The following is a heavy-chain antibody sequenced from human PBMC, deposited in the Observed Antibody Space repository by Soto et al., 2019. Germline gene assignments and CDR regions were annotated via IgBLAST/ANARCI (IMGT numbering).Heavy chain of an antibody. CDR2: IYWDDDE. V-gene: IGHV2-5*02. Sequence: QITLKESGPTVVKPTETLTLTCTFSGLSLSTRGVGVGWIRQPPGKALEWLAIIYWDDDERYSPSLKSRLTISKDTPKDQVVLTMTDMHPVDTATYYCAHTSFSLHSSAYSFDYWGQGTLVTVSS. D-gene: IGHD3-22*01. CDR3: AHTSFSLHSSAYSFDY. CDR1: GLSLSTRGVG. J-gene: IGHJ4*02.